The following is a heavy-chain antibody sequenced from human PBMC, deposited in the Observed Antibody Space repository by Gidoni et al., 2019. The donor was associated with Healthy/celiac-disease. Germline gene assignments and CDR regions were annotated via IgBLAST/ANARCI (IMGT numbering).Heavy chain of an antibody. J-gene: IGHJ4*02. CDR1: GGSIRSGGYY. D-gene: IGHD4-17*01. Sequence: QVQLQESGPGLVKPSQTLSLPCTVSGGSIRSGGYYWSWIRQHPGKGLEWIGYIYYSGSTYYNPSLKSRVTISVDTSKNQFSLKLSSVTAADTAVYYCARNVYGDYGPPTFDYWGQGTLVTVSS. CDR3: ARNVYGDYGPPTFDY. V-gene: IGHV4-31*03. CDR2: IYYSGST.